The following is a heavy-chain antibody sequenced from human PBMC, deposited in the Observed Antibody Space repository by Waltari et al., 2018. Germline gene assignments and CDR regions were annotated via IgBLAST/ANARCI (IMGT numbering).Heavy chain of an antibody. CDR3: ARRQQLVGFDY. J-gene: IGHJ4*02. D-gene: IGHD6-13*01. CDR2: IYPGDADT. V-gene: IGHV5-51*03. Sequence: EVQQVQSGAEVKRLGESLKISCKVSGYSFTSYWIGWVRQMPGKGLEWMGIIYPGDADTRYSPSVQGQVTSSADKSISTAYLQWSSLKASDTAMYYCARRQQLVGFDYWGQGTLVTVSS. CDR1: GYSFTSYW.